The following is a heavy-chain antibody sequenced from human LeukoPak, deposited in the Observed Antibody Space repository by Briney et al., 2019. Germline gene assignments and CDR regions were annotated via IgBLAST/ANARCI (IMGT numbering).Heavy chain of an antibody. J-gene: IGHJ4*02. V-gene: IGHV3-11*01. Sequence: GGSLRLSCAASGFTFSDYYMSWIRQAPGKGLERVSYISSSGSTIYYADSVKGRFTISRDNAKNSLYLQMNSLRAEDTAVYYCARGQYYYDSSGYWGFDYWGQGTLVTVSS. CDR2: ISSSGSTI. CDR3: ARGQYYYDSSGYWGFDY. CDR1: GFTFSDYY. D-gene: IGHD3-22*01.